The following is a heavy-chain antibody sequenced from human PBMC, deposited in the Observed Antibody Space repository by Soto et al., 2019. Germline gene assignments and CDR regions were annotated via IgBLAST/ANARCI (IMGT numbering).Heavy chain of an antibody. Sequence: PGGSLRLSCVASGFRFSDHSMTWVRQSPGKGLQWIAYISSRSDNIYYAESVRGRFTVPRDNAKNALFLQMNSLRDDDTATYYCARLPKGSLVTAWGQGTRVTVSS. CDR3: ARLPKGSLVTA. J-gene: IGHJ4*02. CDR1: GFRFSDHS. V-gene: IGHV3-48*02. CDR2: ISSRSDNI. D-gene: IGHD2-21*02.